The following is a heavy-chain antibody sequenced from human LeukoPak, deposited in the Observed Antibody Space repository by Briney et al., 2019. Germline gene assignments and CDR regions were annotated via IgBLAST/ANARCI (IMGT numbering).Heavy chain of an antibody. Sequence: GGSLRLSCAASGFTFSRYWMTWVRQAPGKGLEWVANIKHDGSEKYYVDSVKGRFTISRDNAKNSLSLQMNSLRAEDTAIYYCARATWGSWSCSFDYWGQGTLVTVSS. CDR3: ARATWGSWSCSFDY. CDR1: GFTFSRYW. CDR2: IKHDGSEK. J-gene: IGHJ4*02. D-gene: IGHD3-10*01. V-gene: IGHV3-7*04.